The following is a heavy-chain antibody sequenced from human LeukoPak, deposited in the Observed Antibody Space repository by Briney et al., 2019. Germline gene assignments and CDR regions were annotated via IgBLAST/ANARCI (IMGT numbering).Heavy chain of an antibody. CDR3: ARIGYDSSSYYHLYFDY. V-gene: IGHV1-2*02. D-gene: IGHD3-22*01. J-gene: IGHJ4*02. CDR2: INPNSGGT. Sequence: ASVKVSCKASGYTFTGYYMHWVRQAPGQGLEWMGWINPNSGGTNYAQKFQGRVTMTRDTSISTAYMELSRLRSDDTAVYYCARIGYDSSSYYHLYFDYWGQGTLVTVSS. CDR1: GYTFTGYY.